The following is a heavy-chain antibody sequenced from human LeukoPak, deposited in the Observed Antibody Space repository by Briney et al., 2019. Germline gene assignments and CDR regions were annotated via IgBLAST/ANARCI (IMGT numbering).Heavy chain of an antibody. CDR3: ARDRGWLQFD. J-gene: IGHJ4*02. CDR2: IYYSGST. CDR1: GFTFSSYS. D-gene: IGHD5-24*01. Sequence: SGGSLRLSCAASGFTFSSYSMNWVRQAPGKGLEWIGSIYYSGSTYYNPSLKSRVTISVDTSKNQFSLKLSSVTAADTAVYYCARDRGWLQFDWGQGTLVTVSS. V-gene: IGHV4-39*07.